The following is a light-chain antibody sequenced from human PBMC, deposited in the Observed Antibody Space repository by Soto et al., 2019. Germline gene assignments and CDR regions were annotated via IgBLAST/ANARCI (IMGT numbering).Light chain of an antibody. V-gene: IGLV2-14*01. Sequence: LTQPAPMSGSAGQSITISCTGTSSDVGGYDYVSWYQLHPGKAPKLMVFEVSNRPSGVSYRFSGSKSGNTASLTISGLQAEDEADYFCSSYSISTAYLFGTGTKV. CDR1: SSDVGGYDY. CDR2: EVS. J-gene: IGLJ1*01. CDR3: SSYSISTAYL.